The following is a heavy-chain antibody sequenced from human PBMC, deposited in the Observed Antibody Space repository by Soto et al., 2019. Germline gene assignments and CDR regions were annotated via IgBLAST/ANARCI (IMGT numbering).Heavy chain of an antibody. Sequence: QVQLVQSGAEVKKPGASVKVSCKASGYTFTSYDINWVRQATGQGLEWMGWMNPNSGNTGYAQKFQGRATITRNTSVSTAYMELSSLRSEVTAVYYCAREKTSYGMDVWGQGTTVTVSS. CDR2: MNPNSGNT. V-gene: IGHV1-8*01. CDR1: GYTFTSYD. J-gene: IGHJ6*02. CDR3: AREKTSYGMDV.